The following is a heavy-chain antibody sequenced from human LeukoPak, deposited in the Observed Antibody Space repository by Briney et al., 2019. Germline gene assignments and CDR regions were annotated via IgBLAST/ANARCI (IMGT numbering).Heavy chain of an antibody. Sequence: GGSLRLSCAASGFTFTKAYMSWVRQAPGKGLGWVGRIKSRIDGGTTDFAAPVKGRFTISRDDSKNMLYLQMNSLKNEDTAVYYCTTGWLDYWGQGSLVTVSS. CDR3: TTGWLDY. CDR1: GFTFTKAY. D-gene: IGHD2-15*01. CDR2: IKSRIDGGTT. J-gene: IGHJ4*02. V-gene: IGHV3-15*07.